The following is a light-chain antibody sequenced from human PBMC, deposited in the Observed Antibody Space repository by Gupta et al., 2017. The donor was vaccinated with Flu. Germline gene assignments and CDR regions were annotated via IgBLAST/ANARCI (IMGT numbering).Light chain of an antibody. Sequence: QTVVTQEPSLPVSPGGTVTLTCASSAGAVTGGHYANWFQQKPGQAPRPLIYSASHKHAWTPARFSGSLPGGKAALTLSGVRPEDEADYFCRLYYPSYWLFGGGTRLTVL. CDR1: AGAVTGGHY. CDR2: SAS. J-gene: IGLJ3*02. CDR3: RLYYPSYWL. V-gene: IGLV7-43*01.